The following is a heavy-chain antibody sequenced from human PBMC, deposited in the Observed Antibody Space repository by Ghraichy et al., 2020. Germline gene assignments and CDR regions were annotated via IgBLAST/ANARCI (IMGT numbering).Heavy chain of an antibody. D-gene: IGHD1-26*01. J-gene: IGHJ4*02. Sequence: GESLNISCAASGFTFSSYAMHWVRQAPGKGLEYVSAISSNGGSTYYANSVKGRFTISRDNSKNTLYLQMGSLRAEDMAVYYCARVGSYWDYFDYWGQGTLVTVSS. CDR3: ARVGSYWDYFDY. CDR1: GFTFSSYA. V-gene: IGHV3-64*01. CDR2: ISSNGGST.